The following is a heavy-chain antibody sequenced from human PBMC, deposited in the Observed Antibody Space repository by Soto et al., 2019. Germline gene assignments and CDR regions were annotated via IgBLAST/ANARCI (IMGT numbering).Heavy chain of an antibody. Sequence: GASVKVSCKASGYTFTSYYMHWVRQAPGQRLEWMGIINAGDGNTKYSQKFQGRVTMTRDTSASTAYMELSSLRSEDTAVYYCARLVDAFDIWGQGTMVTVSS. CDR2: INAGDGNT. J-gene: IGHJ3*02. CDR1: GYTFTSYY. CDR3: ARLVDAFDI. D-gene: IGHD2-15*01. V-gene: IGHV1-46*01.